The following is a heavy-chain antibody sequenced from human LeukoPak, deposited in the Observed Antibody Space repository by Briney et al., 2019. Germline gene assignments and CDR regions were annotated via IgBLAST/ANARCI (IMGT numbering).Heavy chain of an antibody. CDR2: ISAYNGNT. V-gene: IGHV1-18*01. CDR1: GYTFTSYG. J-gene: IGHJ5*02. Sequence: ASVKVSCKASGYTFTSYGISWVRQAPGQGLEWMGWISAYNGNTNYAQKLQGRVTMTTDTSTSTAYMGLRSLRSDDTAVYYCARDAYYRYCSSTSGLGWFDPWGQGTLVTVSS. CDR3: ARDAYYRYCSSTSGLGWFDP. D-gene: IGHD2-2*01.